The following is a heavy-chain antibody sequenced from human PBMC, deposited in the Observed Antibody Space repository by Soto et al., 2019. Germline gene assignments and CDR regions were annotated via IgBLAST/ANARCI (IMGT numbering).Heavy chain of an antibody. CDR3: ARGIFDYYDRSGYRGRFDA. J-gene: IGHJ5*02. D-gene: IGHD3-22*01. CDR2: INPSDGNT. CDR1: GYTFTSYF. V-gene: IGHV1-46*01. Sequence: ASVKVSCKASGYTFTSYFIHWLRQAPGQGPEWMAIINPSDGNTNYAQKFQDRVTMTRDTSTSTVHMELSSLRSEDTAVYYCARGIFDYYDRSGYRGRFDAWAREPWSPSPQ.